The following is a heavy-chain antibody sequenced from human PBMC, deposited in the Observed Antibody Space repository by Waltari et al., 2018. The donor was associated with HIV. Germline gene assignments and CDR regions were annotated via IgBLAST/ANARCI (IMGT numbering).Heavy chain of an antibody. V-gene: IGHV1-3*01. J-gene: IGHJ4*02. CDR3: ARDGYYYDSSGYSSYFDY. Sequence: QVQLVQSGAEVKRPGASVKVSCKASGYTFTRYAMHWVRQAPGQRREWMGWINAGNGNTKYSQKFQGRVTITRDTSARTAYMERGSLGSEDTAVYYCARDGYYYDSSGYSSYFDYWGQGTLVTVSS. D-gene: IGHD3-22*01. CDR1: GYTFTRYA. CDR2: INAGNGNT.